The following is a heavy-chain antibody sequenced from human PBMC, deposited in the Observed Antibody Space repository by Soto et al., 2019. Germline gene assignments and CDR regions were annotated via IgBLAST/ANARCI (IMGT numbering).Heavy chain of an antibody. CDR1: GGSISSGDYY. CDR2: IYYSGST. J-gene: IGHJ5*02. CDR3: ARGGTQNIVATILNWFDP. V-gene: IGHV4-30-4*01. D-gene: IGHD5-12*01. Sequence: PSETLSLTCTVSGGSISSGDYYWSWIRQPPGKGLEWIGYIYYSGSTYYNPSLKSRVTISVDTSKNQFSLKLSSVTAADTAVYYCARGGTQNIVATILNWFDPWGQGTLVTVSS.